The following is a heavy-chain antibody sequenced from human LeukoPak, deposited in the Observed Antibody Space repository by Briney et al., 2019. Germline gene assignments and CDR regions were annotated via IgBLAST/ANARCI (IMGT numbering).Heavy chain of an antibody. Sequence: GASVKVSCKASGGTFSSYAISWVRQAPGQGLEWMGGIIPIFGTANYAQKFQGRVTTTADESTSTAYMELSSLRSGDTAVYYCARLPDYDILTGYSTGYWGQGTLVTVSS. CDR2: IIPIFGTA. D-gene: IGHD3-9*01. CDR1: GGTFSSYA. J-gene: IGHJ4*02. V-gene: IGHV1-69*13. CDR3: ARLPDYDILTGYSTGY.